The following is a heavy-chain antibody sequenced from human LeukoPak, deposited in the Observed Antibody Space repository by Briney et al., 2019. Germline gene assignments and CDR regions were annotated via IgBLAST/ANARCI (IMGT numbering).Heavy chain of an antibody. V-gene: IGHV1-69*13. CDR1: GGTFTSYA. J-gene: IGHJ4*02. CDR3: ATLQEVAVAPVVDY. CDR2: ISPIFGTA. Sequence: SVKVSCKASGGTFTSYAISWVRQAPGQGLEWMGGISPIFGTANYAQKFQGRVTITADESTSTAYMELSSLRSEDTAVYYCATLQEVAVAPVVDYWGLGTLVTVSS. D-gene: IGHD6-19*01.